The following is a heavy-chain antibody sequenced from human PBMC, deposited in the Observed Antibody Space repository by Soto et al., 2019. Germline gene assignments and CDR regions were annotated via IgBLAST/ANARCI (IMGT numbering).Heavy chain of an antibody. V-gene: IGHV3-23*01. D-gene: IGHD3-22*01. CDR3: ARDRSYYDSSGSYSPPY. CDR1: GFTFSSYA. CDR2: ISGSAATT. Sequence: PGGSLRLSCAASGFTFSSYAMNWVRQAPGKGLEWVSAISGSAATTHFADSVKGRFTISGDNSKNTLYLQMNSLRAEDTAVYYFARDRSYYDSSGSYSPPYWGQGTLVTVSS. J-gene: IGHJ4*02.